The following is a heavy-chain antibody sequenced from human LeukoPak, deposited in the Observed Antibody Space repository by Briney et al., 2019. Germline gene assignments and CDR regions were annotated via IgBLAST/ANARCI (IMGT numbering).Heavy chain of an antibody. CDR1: GGSFSGYY. CDR2: INHSGST. CDR3: AREYYDFPYY. J-gene: IGHJ4*02. V-gene: IGHV4-34*01. D-gene: IGHD3-3*01. Sequence: KASETLSLTCAVYGGSFSGYYWSWIRQPPGKGLEWIGEINHSGSTNYNPSLKSRVTISVDTSKNQFSLKLSSVTAADTAVYYCAREYYDFPYYWGQGTLVTVSS.